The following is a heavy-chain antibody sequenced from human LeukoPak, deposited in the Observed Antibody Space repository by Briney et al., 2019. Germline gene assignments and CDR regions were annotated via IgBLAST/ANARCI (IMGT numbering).Heavy chain of an antibody. V-gene: IGHV4-39*07. CDR2: IYYSGST. CDR3: ARGRGSSWSHFDY. CDR1: GGSISSSSYY. D-gene: IGHD6-13*01. Sequence: PSETLSLTCTVSGGSISSSSYYWGWIRQPPGKGLEWIGSIYYSGSTYYNPSLKSRVTISVDTSKNQFSLKLSSVTAADTAVYYCARGRGSSWSHFDYWGQGTLVTVSS. J-gene: IGHJ4*02.